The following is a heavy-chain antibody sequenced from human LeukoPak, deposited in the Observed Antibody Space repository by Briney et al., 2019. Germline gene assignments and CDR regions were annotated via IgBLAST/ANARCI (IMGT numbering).Heavy chain of an antibody. J-gene: IGHJ4*02. CDR3: ARDALYCSSTSCYDY. V-gene: IGHV3-48*04. D-gene: IGHD2-2*01. CDR2: ISSSTSTI. Sequence: QPGASLILSCAASGFTFSSYSMNWVRQAPGKGLEWVSYISSSTSTIYYADSVKGRFTISRDNAKNSLYLQMNSLRAEDTAVYYCARDALYCSSTSCYDYWGQGTLVTVSS. CDR1: GFTFSSYS.